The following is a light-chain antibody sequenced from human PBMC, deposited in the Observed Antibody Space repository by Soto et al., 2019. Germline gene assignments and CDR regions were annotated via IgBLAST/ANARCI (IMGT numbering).Light chain of an antibody. Sequence: ETVMTQSPDTLSVSPGESATLSCRASRDVSTNLAWFQQKPGQTPRLVLYGASKRATGIPARFSGSGSGTHFTLTISSLQSEDFGVYYCQHYNNWPAYSFGQGTKVEIK. CDR3: QHYNNWPAYS. J-gene: IGKJ2*03. V-gene: IGKV3-15*01. CDR1: RDVSTN. CDR2: GAS.